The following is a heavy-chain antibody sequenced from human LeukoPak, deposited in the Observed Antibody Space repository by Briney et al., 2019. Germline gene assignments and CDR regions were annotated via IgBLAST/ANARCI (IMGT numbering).Heavy chain of an antibody. CDR3: ARDLFRDILTGPPRGWFDP. Sequence: ASVKVSCKASGGTFSSYAISWVRQAPGQGLEWMGGIIPIFGTANYAQKFQGRVTITTDESTSTAYMELSSLRSEDTAVYYCARDLFRDILTGPPRGWFDPWGQGTLVTVSS. D-gene: IGHD3-9*01. V-gene: IGHV1-69*05. J-gene: IGHJ5*02. CDR2: IIPIFGTA. CDR1: GGTFSSYA.